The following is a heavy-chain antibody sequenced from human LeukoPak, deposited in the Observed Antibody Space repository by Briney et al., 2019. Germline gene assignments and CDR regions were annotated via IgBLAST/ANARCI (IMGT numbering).Heavy chain of an antibody. D-gene: IGHD3-9*01. J-gene: IGHJ5*02. V-gene: IGHV4-4*07. CDR1: GGSISSYY. Sequence: PSEALSLTCTVSGGSISSYYWSWIRQPAGKGLEWIGRIYTSGSTNYNPSLKSRVTMSVDTSKNQFSLKLSSVTAADTAVYYCESGPHYDILTGWDNWFDPWGQGTLVTVSS. CDR3: ESGPHYDILTGWDNWFDP. CDR2: IYTSGST.